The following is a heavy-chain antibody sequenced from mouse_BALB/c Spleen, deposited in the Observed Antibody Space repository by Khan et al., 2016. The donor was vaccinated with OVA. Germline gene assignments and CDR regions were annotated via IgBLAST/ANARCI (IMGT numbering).Heavy chain of an antibody. Sequence: EVQLQESGPGLVKPSQSLSLTCTVTGYAITSGYGWNCIRQFPGNKLEWMGYISYSGSTNYTPSPTSRIPIPRATSKHQFFLQLNSVTTEATATYYRARTARIKYWGQGTTLTVSS. V-gene: IGHV3-2*02. D-gene: IGHD3-3*01. J-gene: IGHJ2*01. CDR3: ARTARIKY. CDR1: GYAITSGYG. CDR2: ISYSGST.